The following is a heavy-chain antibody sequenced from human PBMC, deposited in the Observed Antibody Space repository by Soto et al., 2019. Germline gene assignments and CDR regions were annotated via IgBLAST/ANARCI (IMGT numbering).Heavy chain of an antibody. V-gene: IGHV3-23*01. D-gene: IGHD2-21*01. CDR1: GFTFSTYA. CDR3: AKGRGQRHPYSRVLDH. J-gene: IGHJ4*02. CDR2: ISPSGDST. Sequence: GGSLRLSCAASGFTFSTYAMGWVRQAPGKGLEGVSLISPSGDSTYVPDSLKGRFTISRDSSKNTVFLQMNSLRAEDTAVYYCAKGRGQRHPYSRVLDHWGQGTLVTVAS.